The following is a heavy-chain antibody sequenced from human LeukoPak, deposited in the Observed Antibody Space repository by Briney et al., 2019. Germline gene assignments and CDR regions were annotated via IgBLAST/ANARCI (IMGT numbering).Heavy chain of an antibody. CDR3: SRESGAFCPFGY. J-gene: IGHJ4*02. Sequence: PSETLSLTCTVSGGSISSYYWSWIRQPAGKGLEWIGRIYITGSTNYNPSLKSRVTMSVDTSKNQLSLNLTSVTAAGTAIYYCSRESGAFCPFGYWGQGTLVTVPP. CDR2: IYITGST. CDR1: GGSISSYY. V-gene: IGHV4-4*07. D-gene: IGHD1-26*01.